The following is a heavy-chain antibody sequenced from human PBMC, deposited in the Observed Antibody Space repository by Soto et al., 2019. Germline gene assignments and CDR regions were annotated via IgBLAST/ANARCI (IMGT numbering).Heavy chain of an antibody. V-gene: IGHV3-7*03. Sequence: GSLRLSCAASGFTFNTYWMSLVRQAPGKGLEWVAHIKELGGQDFYVDSVKGRFTIFRDNAKNSLYLQMNSLRAEDTAVYYCTRGLPMGMAPIMGCYFDFWGQGSLVTVS. CDR3: TRGLPMGMAPIMGCYFDF. D-gene: IGHD1-26*01. CDR2: IKELGGQD. J-gene: IGHJ4*02. CDR1: GFTFNTYW.